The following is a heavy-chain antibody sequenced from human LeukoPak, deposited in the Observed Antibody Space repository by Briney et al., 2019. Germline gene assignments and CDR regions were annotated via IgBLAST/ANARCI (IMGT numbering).Heavy chain of an antibody. Sequence: GGSLRLSCAASGFTVSSNYMSWVRQAPGKGLEWVSVIYSGGSTYYADSVKGRFTISRDNSKNTLYLQMNSLRAEDTAVYYCARVRVDTSPYFDYWGQGTLVTVSS. CDR2: IYSGGST. D-gene: IGHD5-18*01. V-gene: IGHV3-53*01. J-gene: IGHJ4*02. CDR1: GFTVSSNY. CDR3: ARVRVDTSPYFDY.